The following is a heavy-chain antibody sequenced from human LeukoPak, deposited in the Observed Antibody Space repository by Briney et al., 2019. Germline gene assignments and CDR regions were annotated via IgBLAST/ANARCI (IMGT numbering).Heavy chain of an antibody. Sequence: SETLSLTCTVSGGFISSNSAYWSWIRQPPGKALEWIGNIYYSGTTYYNPSLKSRVTISVDTSKNQFSLKLSSVTAADTAVYYCASSPYCGGDCYSLEEGIGSYFQHWGQGTLVTVSS. CDR3: ASSPYCGGDCYSLEEGIGSYFQH. CDR2: IYYSGTT. J-gene: IGHJ1*01. D-gene: IGHD2-21*01. CDR1: GGFISSNSAY. V-gene: IGHV4-39*07.